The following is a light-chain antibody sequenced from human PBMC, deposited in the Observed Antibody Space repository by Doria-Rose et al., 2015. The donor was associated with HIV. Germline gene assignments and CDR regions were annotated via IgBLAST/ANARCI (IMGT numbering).Light chain of an antibody. CDR3: QQYYSTPQT. CDR2: AAS. V-gene: IGKV1-NL1*01. J-gene: IGKJ2*01. Sequence: DIRVTQCPSSLSASVGDRVTITCRASQGIRNSLAWYQQKPGKAPKLLVYAASTLESGVPSRFSGSGSGTDYTLTISSLQPEDFATYYCQQYYSTPQTFGQGTKLEIK. CDR1: QGIRNS.